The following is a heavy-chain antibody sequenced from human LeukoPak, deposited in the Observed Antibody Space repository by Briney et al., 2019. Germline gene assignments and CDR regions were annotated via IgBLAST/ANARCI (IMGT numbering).Heavy chain of an antibody. CDR2: IYTSGST. D-gene: IGHD3-22*01. Sequence: PSQTLSLTCTVSGDSISSGSSYWSWIRQPAGKGLEWIGRIYTSGSTNYNPSLKSRVTISVDTSRNQFSLKLSSVTAADTAVYYCASNYDSSGYEYWGQGTLVTVSS. CDR1: GDSISSGSSY. J-gene: IGHJ4*02. V-gene: IGHV4-61*02. CDR3: ASNYDSSGYEY.